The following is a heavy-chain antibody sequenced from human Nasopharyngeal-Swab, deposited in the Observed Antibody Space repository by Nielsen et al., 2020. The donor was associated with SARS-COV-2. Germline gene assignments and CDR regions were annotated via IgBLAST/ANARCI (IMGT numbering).Heavy chain of an antibody. V-gene: IGHV3-21*01. CDR3: ARDHYGMDV. J-gene: IGHJ6*02. CDR2: ISSSSSYI. Sequence: GESLKISCAASGFTFSSYSMNWVRQAPGKGLEWVSSISSSSSYIYYADSVKGRFTISRDNPKNTLYLQMNSLRAEDTAVYYCARDHYGMDVWGQGTTVTVSS. CDR1: GFTFSSYS.